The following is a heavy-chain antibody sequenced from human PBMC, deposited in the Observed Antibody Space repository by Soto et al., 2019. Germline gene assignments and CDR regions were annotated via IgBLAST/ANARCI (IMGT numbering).Heavy chain of an antibody. V-gene: IGHV1-8*01. CDR2: MNPNSGNT. D-gene: IGHD1-1*01. CDR3: ARDRQPDAFDL. Sequence: QVQLVQSGAEVKKPGASVKVSCKASGYTFTSYDINWVRQATGQGLEWMGWMNPNSGNTNFAQKFQGRVTMTRNTSITTAYMELTSLRSEDTAVYYCARDRQPDAFDLWGQGTMVTVSS. J-gene: IGHJ3*01. CDR1: GYTFTSYD.